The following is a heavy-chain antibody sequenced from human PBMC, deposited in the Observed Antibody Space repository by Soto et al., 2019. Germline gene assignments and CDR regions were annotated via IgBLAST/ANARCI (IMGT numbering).Heavy chain of an antibody. CDR3: ARAYLGRLPRRADYYYALDV. V-gene: IGHV3-13*05. CDR2: IGSAHDP. D-gene: IGHD1-26*01. CDR1: GFTFSTYD. J-gene: IGHJ6*02. Sequence: GGSLRLSCAASGFTFSTYDMHWVRQVPGKGLEWVSAIGSAHDPYYLGAVKGRFSISRENAKNSLYLQMNSLTTGDTAVYYCARAYLGRLPRRADYYYALDVWGQGTTVTVSS.